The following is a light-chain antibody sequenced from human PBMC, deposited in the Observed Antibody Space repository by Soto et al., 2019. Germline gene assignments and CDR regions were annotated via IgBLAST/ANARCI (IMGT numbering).Light chain of an antibody. J-gene: IGKJ1*01. CDR2: GAS. CDR1: QSVSSNF. V-gene: IGKV3-20*01. CDR3: QQYGSSPWT. Sequence: EIVLTQSPGTLSLSPGERATLSCRASQSVSSNFLAWYQQKPGQAPRLLIYGASSRATAIPDRFTGSGSGTDFTLTISRLAPEDFAVYYWQQYGSSPWTFGQGTKMEIK.